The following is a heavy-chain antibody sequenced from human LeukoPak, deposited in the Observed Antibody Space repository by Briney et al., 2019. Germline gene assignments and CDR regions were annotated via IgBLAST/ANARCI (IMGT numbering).Heavy chain of an antibody. V-gene: IGHV3-48*04. J-gene: IGHJ4*02. CDR2: ISSSSSTI. CDR1: GFTFSSYS. CDR3: ARVSYYGSGSYHFDY. D-gene: IGHD3-10*01. Sequence: GGSLRLSCAASGFTFSSYSMNWVRQAPGKGLEWVSYISSSSSTIYYADSVKGRFTISRDNAKNSLYLQMNSLRAEDTAVYYCARVSYYGSGSYHFDYWGQGTLVTVSS.